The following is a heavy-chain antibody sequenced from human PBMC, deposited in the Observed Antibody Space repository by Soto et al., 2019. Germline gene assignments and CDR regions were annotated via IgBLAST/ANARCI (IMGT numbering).Heavy chain of an antibody. CDR3: ANDGGFDI. CDR2: ISGSGDYT. CDR1: GFTFSTSG. V-gene: IGHV3-23*01. Sequence: EVQLLESGGGLVQPGGSLRLYCAASGFTFSTSGMSWVRQAPGKGLEWVSSISGSGDYTNYADSVKGRFTISRDNSKNTLYLQINSLTAEDTAVYYFANDGGFDIWGQGTMVAVSS. D-gene: IGHD2-15*01. J-gene: IGHJ3*02.